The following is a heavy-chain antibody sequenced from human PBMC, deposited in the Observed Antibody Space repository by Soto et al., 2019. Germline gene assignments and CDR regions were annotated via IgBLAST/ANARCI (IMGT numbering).Heavy chain of an antibody. CDR3: ARDSVNKRGGSNYYYYGMDV. V-gene: IGHV3-72*01. CDR2: TRNKANSHTT. Sequence: EVQLVESGGGLVQPGGSLRLSCAASGFTFSDHYMDWVRQAPGKGLEWVGRTRNKANSHTTEYAASVKGRFTISRDDSKNSLYLQMNSLKVEDTAVYYCARDSVNKRGGSNYYYYGMDVWGQGTTVTVSS. CDR1: GFTFSDHY. J-gene: IGHJ6*02. D-gene: IGHD1-26*01.